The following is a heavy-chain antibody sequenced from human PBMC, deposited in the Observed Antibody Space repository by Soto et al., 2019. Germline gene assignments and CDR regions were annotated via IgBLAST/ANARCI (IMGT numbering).Heavy chain of an antibody. D-gene: IGHD1-20*01. J-gene: IGHJ5*01. CDR1: GDSISSYS. CDR2: IHYNGNT. CDR3: AKGGSELGITGTNIASTGSPLFDS. Sequence: SETLSLTCTVSGDSISSYSWSWIRQPPGKGLEWIGNIHYNGNTKYSPSLKSRVTMSVDTSKNHFSLKLISVTTADTAVYYCAKGGSELGITGTNIASTGSPLFDSWGQGALVTVSS. V-gene: IGHV4-59*01.